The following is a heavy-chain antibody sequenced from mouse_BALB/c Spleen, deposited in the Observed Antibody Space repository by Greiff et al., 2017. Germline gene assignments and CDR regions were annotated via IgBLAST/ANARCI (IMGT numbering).Heavy chain of an antibody. J-gene: IGHJ4*01. V-gene: IGHV2-9*02. D-gene: IGHD2-14*01. CDR3: ARDIAYYRYDVGNYYAMDY. Sequence: VQRVESGPGLVAPSQSLSITCTVSGFSLTSYGVHWVRQPPGKGLEWLGVIWAGGSTNYNSALMSRLSISKDNSKSQVFLKMNSLQTDDTAMYYCARDIAYYRYDVGNYYAMDYWGQGTSVTVSS. CDR1: GFSLTSYG. CDR2: IWAGGST.